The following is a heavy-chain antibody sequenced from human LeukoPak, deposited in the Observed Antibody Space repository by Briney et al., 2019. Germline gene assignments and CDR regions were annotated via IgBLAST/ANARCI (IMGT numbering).Heavy chain of an antibody. J-gene: IGHJ4*02. V-gene: IGHV1-8*02. Sequence: GASVKVSCKASGGTFSSYDINWVRQATGQGLEWMGWMNPNSGNTGYAQKFQGRVTVTRNTSISTAYMELSSLRSEDTAVYYCARDLNWDPGDYWGQGTLVTVSS. CDR2: MNPNSGNT. D-gene: IGHD7-27*01. CDR3: ARDLNWDPGDY. CDR1: GGTFSSYD.